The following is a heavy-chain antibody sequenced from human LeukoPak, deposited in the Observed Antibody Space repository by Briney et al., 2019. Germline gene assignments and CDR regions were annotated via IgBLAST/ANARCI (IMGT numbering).Heavy chain of an antibody. CDR1: GGSISSGTYY. V-gene: IGHV4-61*02. D-gene: IGHD3-22*01. Sequence: PSQTLSLTCTVSGGSISSGTYYWSWIRQPAGKGLEWIGRIYSSGTTNYNPSLKSRVTISLDTSKNQFSLRLSSVTAADTAVYYCAREPPSGLTYAFDIWGQGTMVTVSS. CDR2: IYSSGTT. J-gene: IGHJ3*02. CDR3: AREPPSGLTYAFDI.